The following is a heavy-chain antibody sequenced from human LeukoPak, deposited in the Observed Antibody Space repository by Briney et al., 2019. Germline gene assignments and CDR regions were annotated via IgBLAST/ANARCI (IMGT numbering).Heavy chain of an antibody. CDR1: GGSISTYY. D-gene: IGHD5-18*01. J-gene: IGHJ4*02. CDR3: ARLARGNRYGPYDY. V-gene: IGHV4-59*08. Sequence: SETLSLTCTVSGGSISTYYWSWIRQPPGKGLEWIGYIYYSGITKYNPSLRSRVTVSVDTSKNQFSLKLSSVTAADTAVYYCARLARGNRYGPYDYWGQGTLVTVSS. CDR2: IYYSGIT.